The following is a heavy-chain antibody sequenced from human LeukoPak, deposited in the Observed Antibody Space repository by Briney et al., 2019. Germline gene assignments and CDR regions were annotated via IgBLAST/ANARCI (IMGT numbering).Heavy chain of an antibody. CDR1: GFTFSSYG. V-gene: IGHV3-30*02. J-gene: IGHJ4*02. Sequence: PGGSLRLSCAASGFTFSSYGMHWVRQAPGKGLEWVAFIRYDGSNKYYADSVKGRFTISRDNSKNTLYLQMNSLRAEDTAVYYCAKAFGSGSYTLDFDYWGQGTLVTVSS. CDR2: IRYDGSNK. D-gene: IGHD1-26*01. CDR3: AKAFGSGSYTLDFDY.